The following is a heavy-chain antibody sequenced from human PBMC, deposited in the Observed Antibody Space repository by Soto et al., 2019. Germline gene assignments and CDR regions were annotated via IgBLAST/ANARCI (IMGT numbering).Heavy chain of an antibody. D-gene: IGHD3-22*01. CDR1: GDSITSTSY. CDR2: IYHSGGT. V-gene: IGHV4-4*02. CDR3: ARVSKDASGYYYGAFDI. J-gene: IGHJ3*02. Sequence: SETLSLTCGVSGDSITSTSYWGWVRQPPGKGLEWIGEIYHSGGTNSNPSLKSRVTMSVDKSKNQFSLRLSSVTAADTALYYCARVSKDASGYYYGAFDIWGQGTMVIVSS.